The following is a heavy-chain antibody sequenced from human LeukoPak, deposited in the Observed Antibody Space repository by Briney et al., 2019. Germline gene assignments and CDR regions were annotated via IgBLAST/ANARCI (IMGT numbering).Heavy chain of an antibody. D-gene: IGHD3-9*01. CDR3: ARDHGDILTGYYFGY. V-gene: IGHV3-30*04. Sequence: GGSLRLSCAASGFTFSSYSMNWVRQAPGKGLEWVAVISYDGSNKYYADSVKGRFTISRDNSKNTLYLQMNSLRAEDTAVYYCARDHGDILTGYYFGYWGQGTLVTVSS. CDR1: GFTFSSYS. CDR2: ISYDGSNK. J-gene: IGHJ4*02.